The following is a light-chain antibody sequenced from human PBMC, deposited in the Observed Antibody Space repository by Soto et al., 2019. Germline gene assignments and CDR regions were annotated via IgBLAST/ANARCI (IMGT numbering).Light chain of an antibody. CDR3: QQSYSTPRTA. J-gene: IGKJ2*01. CDR2: AAS. V-gene: IGKV1-39*01. Sequence: DIQMTQSPSSLSASVGDRVTITCRASQSISSYLHWYQQKPEKAPKLLIYAASSLQSGVPSRFSGSGSGTDFTLTISSLQPEDFATYYCQQSYSTPRTAFGQGTKLEIK. CDR1: QSISSY.